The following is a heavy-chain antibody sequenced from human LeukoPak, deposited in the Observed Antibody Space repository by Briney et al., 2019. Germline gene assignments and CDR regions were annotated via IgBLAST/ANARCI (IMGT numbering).Heavy chain of an antibody. CDR1: GFTFSSYS. D-gene: IGHD3-10*01. CDR2: IAADSSAI. Sequence: GGSLRLSCAASGFTFSSYSMNWVRQASGKGLEWVSYIAADSSAIYYADSVRGRCTISRDSAKNSLYLQMNSLRAEDTAVYYWARNAWKSYDSGGGRMDVWGQGTTVTVSS. J-gene: IGHJ6*02. CDR3: ARNAWKSYDSGGGRMDV. V-gene: IGHV3-48*01.